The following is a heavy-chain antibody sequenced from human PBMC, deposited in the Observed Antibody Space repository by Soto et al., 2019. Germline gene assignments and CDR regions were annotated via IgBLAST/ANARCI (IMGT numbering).Heavy chain of an antibody. J-gene: IGHJ5*02. CDR2: INPNSGNT. D-gene: IGHD6-13*01. Sequence: QVQLVQSGAEVKKPGASVKVSCKASGYTFTSYDINWVRQATGQGLEWMGWINPNSGNTVYAQKFQGRVTLTRNTSISTAYMELSSLRYEDSAVYYCARADSSTWNYIWFDPWGQGTLVTVSS. V-gene: IGHV1-8*01. CDR3: ARADSSTWNYIWFDP. CDR1: GYTFTSYD.